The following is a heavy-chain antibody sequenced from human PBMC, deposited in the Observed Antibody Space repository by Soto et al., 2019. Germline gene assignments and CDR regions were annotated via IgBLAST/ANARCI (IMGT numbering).Heavy chain of an antibody. CDR1: VSSIRPYY. CDR3: ARGSPLSSSFPLDS. D-gene: IGHD6-6*01. Sequence: PSETLSLTCTVFVSSIRPYYCSWIRHPLWKVLEWIGYIYYTGSTNYSPSLKSRVTMSLDTSKNLLSLRLNSVTVADTAVYYCARGSPLSSSFPLDSWGQGSLVTVS. CDR2: IYYTGST. J-gene: IGHJ4*02. V-gene: IGHV4-59*12.